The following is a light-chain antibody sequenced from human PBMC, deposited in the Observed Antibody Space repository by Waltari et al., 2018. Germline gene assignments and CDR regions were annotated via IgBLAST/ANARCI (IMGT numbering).Light chain of an antibody. V-gene: IGKV3-20*01. Sequence: EIVLTQSPGTLSLSPEARGTLSCRASQRVSRFLARYQQKPDQAPRPRIYGASTRATGSPDRFRGSGSGTDFSLTISRLEPKDFAVYYCHKYDRLPATFGQGTKVEIK. CDR3: HKYDRLPAT. CDR1: QRVSRF. J-gene: IGKJ1*01. CDR2: GAS.